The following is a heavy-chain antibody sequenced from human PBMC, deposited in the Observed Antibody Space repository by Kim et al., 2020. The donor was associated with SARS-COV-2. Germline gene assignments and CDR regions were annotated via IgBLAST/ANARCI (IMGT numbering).Heavy chain of an antibody. V-gene: IGHV4-39*01. J-gene: IGHJ4*02. CDR3: ASMGY. Sequence: SYDRGCTYFNPYLKSRVTISVDTSENQFSLKLSSVTAADTAVYYCASMGYWGQGTLVTVSS. D-gene: IGHD3-10*01. CDR2: SYDRGCT.